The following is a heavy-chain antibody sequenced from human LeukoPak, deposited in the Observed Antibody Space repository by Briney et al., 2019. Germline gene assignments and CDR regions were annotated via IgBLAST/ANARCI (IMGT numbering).Heavy chain of an antibody. V-gene: IGHV3-23*01. CDR3: ARGFRSIYYDSSGGIDY. D-gene: IGHD3-22*01. CDR1: GFTFSSYG. J-gene: IGHJ4*02. Sequence: GGSLRLSCAASGFTFSSYGMTWVRQAPGKGLEWVSSISGGGYTTYYTDSVKGRFTISRDNSKSTLYLQMNSLRAEDTAVYYCARGFRSIYYDSSGGIDYWGQGTLVTVSS. CDR2: ISGGGYTT.